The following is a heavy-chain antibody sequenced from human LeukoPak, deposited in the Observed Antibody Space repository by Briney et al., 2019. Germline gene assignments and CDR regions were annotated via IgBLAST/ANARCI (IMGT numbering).Heavy chain of an antibody. V-gene: IGHV1-18*01. D-gene: IGHD3-22*01. CDR1: GYTFTSYG. J-gene: IGHJ4*02. CDR2: ISAYNGNT. CDR3: ARRYPDYYDSSGYYPFDY. Sequence: ASVKVSCMASGYTFTSYGISWVRQAPGQGLEWVGWISAYNGNTNYAQKLQGRGTMTTDTSTSTAYMELRSLRSDDTAVYYCARRYPDYYDSSGYYPFDYWGQGTLVTVSS.